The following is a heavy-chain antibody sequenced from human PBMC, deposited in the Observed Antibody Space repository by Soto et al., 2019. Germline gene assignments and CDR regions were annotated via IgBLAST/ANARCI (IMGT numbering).Heavy chain of an antibody. CDR2: IIPIFGTA. Sequence: QVQLVQSGAEVKKPGSSVKVSCKASGGTFSSYAISWVRQAPGQGLEWMGGIIPIFGTANYAQKVQGRVTITADESTSTAYMELSSLRSEDTAVYYCARGSVAGNSYYYYYGMDVWGQGTTVTVSS. CDR3: ARGSVAGNSYYYYYGMDV. D-gene: IGHD6-19*01. CDR1: GGTFSSYA. J-gene: IGHJ6*02. V-gene: IGHV1-69*01.